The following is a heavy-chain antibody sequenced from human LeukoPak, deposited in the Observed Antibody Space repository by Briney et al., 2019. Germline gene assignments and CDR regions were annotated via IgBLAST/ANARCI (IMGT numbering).Heavy chain of an antibody. V-gene: IGHV3-48*01. CDR1: GFTFSSYW. D-gene: IGHD5-24*01. J-gene: IGHJ3*02. CDR3: AKAVDLATISVDI. CDR2: ISSSSSTI. Sequence: GGSLRLSCAASGFTFSSYWMHWVRQAPGKGLEWVSYISSSSSTIYYADSVKGRFTISRDNSKNTLYLVMNSLRVDDTAVYYCAKAVDLATISVDIWGQGTMVTVSS.